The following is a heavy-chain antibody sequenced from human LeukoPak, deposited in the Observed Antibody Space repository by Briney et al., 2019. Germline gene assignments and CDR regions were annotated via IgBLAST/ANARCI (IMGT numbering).Heavy chain of an antibody. J-gene: IGHJ4*02. D-gene: IGHD6-19*01. V-gene: IGHV4-59*08. Sequence: SETLSLTCTVSGGSISSHYWSWVRQPPGEGREWIAFIYYSGSTNYSPSLKSRVTISVDTSKNQFSLKLSSVTAADTAVYYCASNSGGWYFDYWGQGTLVTVSS. CDR2: IYYSGST. CDR1: GGSISSHY. CDR3: ASNSGGWYFDY.